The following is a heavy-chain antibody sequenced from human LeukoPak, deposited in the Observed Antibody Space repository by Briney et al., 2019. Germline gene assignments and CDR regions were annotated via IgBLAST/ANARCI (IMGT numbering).Heavy chain of an antibody. D-gene: IGHD5/OR15-5a*01. CDR2: IIAANGKT. V-gene: IGHV1-3*01. J-gene: IGHJ4*02. CDR1: RDTFSSYA. CDR3: ARSKDFPFFDA. Sequence: ASVKVSCKASRDTFSSYAIYWVRQAPGQRLEWMAWIIAANGKTKYSRRFQGRVSITTDTSARTAYMELRSLGSEDTAIYYCARSKDFPFFDAWGQGTLVTVSS.